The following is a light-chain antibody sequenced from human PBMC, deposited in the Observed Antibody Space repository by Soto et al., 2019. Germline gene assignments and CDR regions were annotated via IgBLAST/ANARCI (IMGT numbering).Light chain of an antibody. CDR1: QSISTY. J-gene: IGKJ5*01. Sequence: DIQMTQSPSSLSASVGDRVTITCRANQSISTYLNWYQQKLGKAPKSLIYAASKLHSGVPSRFSVSGSGTDFTLTISSLQPEDFATYYCQQSYSTVSITFGQGTRLDIK. V-gene: IGKV1-39*01. CDR2: AAS. CDR3: QQSYSTVSIT.